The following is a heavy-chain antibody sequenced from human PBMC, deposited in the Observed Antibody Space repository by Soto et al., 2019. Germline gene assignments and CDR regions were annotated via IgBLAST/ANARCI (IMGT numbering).Heavy chain of an antibody. V-gene: IGHV4-59*01. J-gene: IGHJ4*02. Sequence: SETLSLTCTVSGGSISSYYWSWIRQPPGKGLEWIGYIYYSGSTNYNPSLTSRVTISVDTSKNQFSLKLSSVTAADTAVYYCATSDYGDYYFDYWGQGTLVTVSS. CDR2: IYYSGST. CDR1: GGSISSYY. CDR3: ATSDYGDYYFDY. D-gene: IGHD4-17*01.